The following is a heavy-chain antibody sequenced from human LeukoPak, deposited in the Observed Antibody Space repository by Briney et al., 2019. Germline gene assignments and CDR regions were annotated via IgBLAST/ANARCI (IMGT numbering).Heavy chain of an antibody. J-gene: IGHJ4*02. CDR1: GFTFSSYV. Sequence: PGGSLRLSCAASGFTFSSYVMHWVRQAPGKGLEWVSSISSSSSYIYYADSVKGRFTISRDNAKNSLYLQMNSLRAEDTAVYYCARDPSIAAGRHYFDYWGQGTLVTVSS. CDR3: ARDPSIAAGRHYFDY. CDR2: ISSSSSYI. D-gene: IGHD6-13*01. V-gene: IGHV3-21*01.